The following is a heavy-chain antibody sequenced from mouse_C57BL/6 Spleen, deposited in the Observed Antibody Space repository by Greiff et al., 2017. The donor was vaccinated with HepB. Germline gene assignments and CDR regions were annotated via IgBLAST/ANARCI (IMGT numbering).Heavy chain of an antibody. Sequence: VQLQQPGAELVKPGASVKMSCKASGYTFTSYWITWVKQRPGQGLEWIGDIYPGSGSTNYNEKFKSKATLTVDTSSSTAYMQLSSLTSEDSAVYYCARFRQLRLRGEDYFDYWGQGTTRTVSS. J-gene: IGHJ2*01. V-gene: IGHV1-55*01. CDR2: IYPGSGST. CDR3: ARFRQLRLRGEDYFDY. D-gene: IGHD3-2*02. CDR1: GYTFTSYW.